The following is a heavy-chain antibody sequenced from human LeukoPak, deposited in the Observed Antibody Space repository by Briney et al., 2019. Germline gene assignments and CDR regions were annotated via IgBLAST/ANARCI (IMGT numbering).Heavy chain of an antibody. V-gene: IGHV1-18*01. CDR3: ARPYSGSYLSTDAFDI. J-gene: IGHJ3*02. Sequence: ASVKVSCKASGYTFTSYGISWVRQAPGQGLEWMGWISAYNGNTNYAQKLQGRVTMTTDTSTSTAYMELRSLRSDDTAVYYCARPYSGSYLSTDAFDIWGQGTMVTVSS. D-gene: IGHD1-26*01. CDR2: ISAYNGNT. CDR1: GYTFTSYG.